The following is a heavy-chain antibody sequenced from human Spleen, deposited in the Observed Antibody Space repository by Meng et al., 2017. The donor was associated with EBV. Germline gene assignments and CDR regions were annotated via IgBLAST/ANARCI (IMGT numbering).Heavy chain of an antibody. Sequence: QLQVQESGSGLVKPSQTLSLTCVVAGGSIITGGYAWNWIRQPPGKGLEWIGFIYHGGSTNSNPSLQSRVTISVDRSNNQFSLKLTSVTAADTAVYYCARGKGNDAFDIWGQGTMVTVSS. V-gene: IGHV4-30-2*01. J-gene: IGHJ3*02. D-gene: IGHD4-23*01. CDR3: ARGKGNDAFDI. CDR1: GGSIITGGYA. CDR2: IYHGGST.